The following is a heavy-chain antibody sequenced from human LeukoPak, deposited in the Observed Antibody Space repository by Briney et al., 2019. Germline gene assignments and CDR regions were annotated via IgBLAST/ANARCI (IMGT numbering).Heavy chain of an antibody. CDR1: GDSISSGNW. CDR2: IYRSGST. Sequence: SGTLSLTCAVSGDSISSGNWWGWVRQPPGKGLEWIGEIYRSGSTNYNPSLKSRVTISVDKSKNQFSLKLTSVTAADTAVYYCARYCSSASCHTFDYWGQGTLVTVSS. J-gene: IGHJ4*02. V-gene: IGHV4-4*02. D-gene: IGHD2-2*02. CDR3: ARYCSSASCHTFDY.